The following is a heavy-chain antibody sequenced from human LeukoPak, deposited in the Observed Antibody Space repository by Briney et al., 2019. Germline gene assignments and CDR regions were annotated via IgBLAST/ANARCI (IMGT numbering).Heavy chain of an antibody. Sequence: PGGSLRLSCRASGFTFGDFATGWVRQAPGKGLEWVAFIRSKAYGGTPAYASSGRGRFSISRDDCKSIAYLQMNSLETEDTAIYYCTREAATRFDAWGQGILVTVSS. J-gene: IGHJ5*02. V-gene: IGHV3-49*04. CDR3: TREAATRFDA. CDR1: GFTFGDFA. D-gene: IGHD6-25*01. CDR2: IRSKAYGGTP.